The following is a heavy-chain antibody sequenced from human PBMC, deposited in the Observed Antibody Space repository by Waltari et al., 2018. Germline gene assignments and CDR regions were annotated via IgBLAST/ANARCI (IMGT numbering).Heavy chain of an antibody. CDR3: ARDEGARDGYNYNYFDY. CDR1: GGSISSYY. V-gene: IGHV4-59*01. Sequence: QVQLQESGPGLVKPSETLSLTCTVSGGSISSYYWRWIRQPPGKGLEWIGYIYYSGSTNYNPSLKSRVTISVDTSKNQFSLKLSSVTAADTAVYYCARDEGARDGYNYNYFDYWGQGTLVTVSS. D-gene: IGHD5-12*01. CDR2: IYYSGST. J-gene: IGHJ4*02.